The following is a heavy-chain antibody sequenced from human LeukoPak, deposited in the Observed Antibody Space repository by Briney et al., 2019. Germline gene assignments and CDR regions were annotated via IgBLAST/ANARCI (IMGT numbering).Heavy chain of an antibody. CDR3: ARDRATITMIVLAKDAFDI. Sequence: GGSLRLSCAASGFTFSRYGMHWVRQAPGKGLEWVSFIRYDASNKYYADSVKGRFTISRDNSKSTLYLQMNSLRAEDTAVYYCARDRATITMIVLAKDAFDIWGQGTMVTVSS. D-gene: IGHD3-22*01. J-gene: IGHJ3*02. V-gene: IGHV3-30*02. CDR1: GFTFSRYG. CDR2: IRYDASNK.